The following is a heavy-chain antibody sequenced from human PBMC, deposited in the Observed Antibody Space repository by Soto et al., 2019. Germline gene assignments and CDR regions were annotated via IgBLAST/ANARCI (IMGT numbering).Heavy chain of an antibody. J-gene: IGHJ6*02. CDR3: AKAYSSSPETGYYYYGMDV. Sequence: AYLRLSCAASGCTFSSYAMSWVRQAPGKGLEWVSAISGSGGSTYSADSVKGRFTISRDNSKNTLYLQMNSLRAEDTAVYYCAKAYSSSPETGYYYYGMDVWGQGTTVTVSS. CDR2: ISGSGGST. CDR1: GCTFSSYA. V-gene: IGHV3-23*01. D-gene: IGHD6-13*01.